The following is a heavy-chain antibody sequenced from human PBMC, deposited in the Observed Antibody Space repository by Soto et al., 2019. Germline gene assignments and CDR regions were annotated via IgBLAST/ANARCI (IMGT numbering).Heavy chain of an antibody. CDR1: XGXXXXXX. CDR3: ARDRAIYSYMDV. D-gene: IGHD4-4*01. Sequence: SETXXLTXXVSXGXXXXXXXXXXXQXXGXGLEWIGFFHYSGSPNHNPSLKSRVTISVDTSKNQFSLKLSSVTAADTAVYYCARDRAIYSYMDVWGKGTTVTVSS. CDR2: FHYSGSP. J-gene: IGHJ6*03. V-gene: IGHV4-59*01.